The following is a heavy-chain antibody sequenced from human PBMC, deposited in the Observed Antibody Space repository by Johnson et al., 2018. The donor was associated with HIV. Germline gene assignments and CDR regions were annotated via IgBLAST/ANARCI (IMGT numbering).Heavy chain of an antibody. V-gene: IGHV3-15*01. CDR2: INRKTDGEAT. Sequence: VQLVESGGGLVKPGGSLRLSCAASGFTFSNAWMSWVRQAPGKGLEWVARINRKTDGEATDYAAPVKGRFTISRDDSKNTLFLQMSSLKTDDTAVYYCTTAIVIDAFDIWGQGTMVTVSS. CDR3: TTAIVIDAFDI. D-gene: IGHD3-16*02. CDR1: GFTFSNAW. J-gene: IGHJ3*02.